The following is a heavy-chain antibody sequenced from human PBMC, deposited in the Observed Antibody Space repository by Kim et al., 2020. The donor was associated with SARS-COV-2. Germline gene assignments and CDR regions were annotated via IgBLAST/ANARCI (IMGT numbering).Heavy chain of an antibody. Sequence: GGSLRLSCAASGLSFASYAMNWVRQAPGNGLEWVAVISFDGRNKDYADSVKGRFTISRDNSKSTLHLQMTSLRVEDTAVYYCARGNYYESVSLSDYYIGMDVWGEGTTVTVSS. D-gene: IGHD3-10*01. CDR2: ISFDGRNK. CDR1: GLSFASYA. CDR3: ARGNYYESVSLSDYYIGMDV. V-gene: IGHV3-30-3*01. J-gene: IGHJ6*04.